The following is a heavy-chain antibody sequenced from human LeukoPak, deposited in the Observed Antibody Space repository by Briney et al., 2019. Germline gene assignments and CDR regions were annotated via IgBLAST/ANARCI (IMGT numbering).Heavy chain of an antibody. CDR1: GGTFSSYA. V-gene: IGHV1-69*04. CDR3: ASRAVAGDYYYYGMDV. CDR2: IIPILGIA. J-gene: IGHJ6*02. Sequence: GASVKVSCKASGGTFSSYAISWVRQAPGQGLEWMGRIIPILGIANYAQKFQGRVTITADKSTSTAYMELSSLRSEDTAVYYCASRAVAGDYYYYGMDVWGQGTTVTVSS. D-gene: IGHD6-19*01.